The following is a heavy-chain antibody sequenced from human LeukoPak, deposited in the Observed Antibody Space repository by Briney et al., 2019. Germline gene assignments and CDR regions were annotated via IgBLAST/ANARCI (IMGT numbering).Heavy chain of an antibody. CDR2: MNPNSGNT. J-gene: IGHJ4*02. CDR3: ARAPLLRFLEWLPPDY. D-gene: IGHD3-3*01. Sequence: GASVKVSCKASGYTFTSYDINWVRQATGQGLEWMGWMNPNSGNTGYAQKFQGRVTITGNTSISTAYMELSSLRSEDTAVYYCARAPLLRFLEWLPPDYWGQGTLVTVSS. V-gene: IGHV1-8*03. CDR1: GYTFTSYD.